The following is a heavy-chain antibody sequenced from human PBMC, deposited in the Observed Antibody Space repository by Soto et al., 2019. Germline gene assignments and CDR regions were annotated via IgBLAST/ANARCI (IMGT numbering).Heavy chain of an antibody. V-gene: IGHV1-46*01. CDR1: GYTFTSYY. D-gene: IGHD5-18*01. Sequence: QVQLVQSGAEVKKPGASVKVSCKASGYTFTSYYMHWVRQAPGQGLEWMGIINPSGGSTSYAQKFQGRVTMTRDRFTSTVYMELSSLRSEDTAVYYCGRDPGYSYGFHKQTSEYYFDYWGQGTLVTVSS. J-gene: IGHJ4*02. CDR3: GRDPGYSYGFHKQTSEYYFDY. CDR2: INPSGGST.